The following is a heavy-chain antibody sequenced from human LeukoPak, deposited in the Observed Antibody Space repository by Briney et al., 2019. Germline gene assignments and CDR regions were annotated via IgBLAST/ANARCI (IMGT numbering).Heavy chain of an antibody. V-gene: IGHV4-34*01. J-gene: IGHJ4*02. CDR3: AREVWWYYFDC. CDR1: GGSFSGYY. Sequence: PSETLSLTCAVYGGSFSGYYWSWIRQPPGKGLEWIGEINHSGSTNYNPSLKSRVTISVDTSKNQFSLKLSSVTAADTAVYYCAREVWWYYFDCWGQGTLVTVSS. CDR2: INHSGST. D-gene: IGHD1-26*01.